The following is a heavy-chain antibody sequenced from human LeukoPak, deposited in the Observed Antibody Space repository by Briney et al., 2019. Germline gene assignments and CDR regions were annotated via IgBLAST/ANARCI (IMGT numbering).Heavy chain of an antibody. CDR2: IGRHGSTI. D-gene: IGHD3-16*01. Sequence: GGSLRLSCAASGFTFSSYSMNWVRQAPGKGLEWVSLIGRHGSTIHYADSVKGRLTISRDNRKNSLYLQMNSLRTEDTALYFCAKDSGGAAFWGEFDHWGQGTLVTVSS. V-gene: IGHV3-43*01. CDR3: AKDSGGAAFWGEFDH. J-gene: IGHJ4*02. CDR1: GFTFSSYS.